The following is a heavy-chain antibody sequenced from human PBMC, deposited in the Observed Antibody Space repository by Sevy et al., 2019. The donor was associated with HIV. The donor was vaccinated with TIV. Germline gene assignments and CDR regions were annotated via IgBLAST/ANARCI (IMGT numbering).Heavy chain of an antibody. CDR3: VKEGYYYDSRSSDWFDP. J-gene: IGHJ5*02. CDR1: GFNFSPYA. V-gene: IGHV3-30*18. CDR2: ISSDGSKR. Sequence: GGSLRLSCAASGFNFSPYALHWVRQVPGKGLEWVATISSDGSKRYYTDSVKGRFSISRDNSKNTLYLQMNNLTPEDTAVFYCVKEGYYYDSRSSDWFDPWGQGALVTVSS. D-gene: IGHD3-22*01.